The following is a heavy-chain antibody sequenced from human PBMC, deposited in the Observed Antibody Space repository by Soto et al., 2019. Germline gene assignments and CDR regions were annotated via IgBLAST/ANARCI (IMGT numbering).Heavy chain of an antibody. CDR3: AHRTSGTYLSSDY. Sequence: SGPTLVNPTQTLTLTCTCSGFSRSTTGLGVGWLRQPPGKALEWLALIYWDDEKRYSPSLRSRLTITKDTSKNQVVLTMNNMDPVDKATYFWAHRTSGTYLSSDYWGQGNLVTGYS. CDR1: GFSRSTTGLG. V-gene: IGHV2-5*02. J-gene: IGHJ4*02. D-gene: IGHD1-26*01. CDR2: IYWDDEK.